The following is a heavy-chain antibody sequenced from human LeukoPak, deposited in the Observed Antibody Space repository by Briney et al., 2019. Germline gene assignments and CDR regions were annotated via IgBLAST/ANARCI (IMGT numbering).Heavy chain of an antibody. CDR2: TYHSGST. J-gene: IGHJ4*02. Sequence: PSETLSLTCAVSGGSISSGGYSWSWIRQPPGKGLEWIGYTYHSGSTYYNPSLKSRVTISVDRSENQFSLKLSSVTAADTAVYYCARDRPTGGIDYWGQGTLVTVSS. V-gene: IGHV4-30-2*01. D-gene: IGHD7-27*01. CDR1: GGSISSGGYS. CDR3: ARDRPTGGIDY.